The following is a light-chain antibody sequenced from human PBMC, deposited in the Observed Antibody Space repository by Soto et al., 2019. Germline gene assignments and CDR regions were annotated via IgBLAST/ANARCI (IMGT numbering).Light chain of an antibody. V-gene: IGLV1-44*01. Sequence: QSALTQPPSASGTPGQSVTISCSGSSSDVGSNSVNSYQHFPGTAPKVLIYKSTQRPSGVPDRFSGAKSGTSASLAISGLQSEDEADYYCAAWDDSLYGVVFGGGTKLTVL. CDR2: KST. CDR1: SSDVGSNS. J-gene: IGLJ2*01. CDR3: AAWDDSLYGVV.